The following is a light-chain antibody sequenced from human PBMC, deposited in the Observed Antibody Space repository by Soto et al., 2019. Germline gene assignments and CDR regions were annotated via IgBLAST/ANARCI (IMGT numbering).Light chain of an antibody. CDR3: RSFRRGFCF. V-gene: IGLV2-14*01. CDR2: DVS. J-gene: IGLJ1*01. CDR1: SSDVGGYNY. Sequence: QSVLTQPASVSGSPGQSITISCTGTSSDVGGYNYVSWYQQHPGKAPNLMIYDVSDRPSGVSNRFSGSKSGNTASLTISGLQAEDEADYFCRSFRRGFCFFGAGTKVTFL.